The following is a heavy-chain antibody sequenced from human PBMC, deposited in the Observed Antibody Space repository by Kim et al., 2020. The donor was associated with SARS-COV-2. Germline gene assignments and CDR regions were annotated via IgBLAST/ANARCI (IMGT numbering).Heavy chain of an antibody. J-gene: IGHJ4*02. CDR3: ARIPSLRFLEWLLFFDY. Sequence: GGSLRLSCAASGFTFSSYSMNWVRQAPGKGLEWVSSISSSSSYIYYADSVKGRFTISRDNAKNSLYLQMNSPRAEDTAVYYCARIPSLRFLEWLLFFDYWGQGTLVTVSS. CDR2: ISSSSSYI. CDR1: GFTFSSYS. D-gene: IGHD3-3*01. V-gene: IGHV3-21*01.